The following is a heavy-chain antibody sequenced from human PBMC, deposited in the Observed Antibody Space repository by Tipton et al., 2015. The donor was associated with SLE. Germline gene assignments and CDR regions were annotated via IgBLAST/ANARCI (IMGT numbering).Heavy chain of an antibody. CDR2: IHYSGTT. V-gene: IGHV4-59*11. D-gene: IGHD3-3*01. J-gene: IGHJ4*02. CDR1: GGSITNHY. Sequence: TLSLTCTVSGGSITNHYWNWIRQPPGKGLEWIGYIHYSGTTHDNPSLKSRVTMSVDMSKNQFSLRLTSVTAADTAVYYCARSAIFGVIMGGYFDDWGQGTLVTVSS. CDR3: ARSAIFGVIMGGYFDD.